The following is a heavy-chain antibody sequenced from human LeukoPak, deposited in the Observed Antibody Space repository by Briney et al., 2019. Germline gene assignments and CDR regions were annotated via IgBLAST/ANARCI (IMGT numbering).Heavy chain of an antibody. CDR2: FYYSGST. J-gene: IGHJ1*01. D-gene: IGHD4-17*01. CDR1: GVSISSGGYY. CDR3: ARDTDQADYVGPGYFQH. Sequence: SETLSLTCTVSGVSISSGGYYWGWIRQPPGKGLEWIGSFYYSGSTYYNPSLKSRVTISVDTSKNQFSLKLTSVTAADTAVYYCARDTDQADYVGPGYFQHWGQGTLVTVSS. V-gene: IGHV4-39*07.